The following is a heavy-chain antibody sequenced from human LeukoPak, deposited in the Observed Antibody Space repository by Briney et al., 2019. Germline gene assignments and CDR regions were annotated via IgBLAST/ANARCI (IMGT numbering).Heavy chain of an antibody. Sequence: PSETLSLTCTVSGGSIISNSYYWGWIRQPPGKGLEWIGYIDHTGSTNYNPSLNSRVTISRDTSKNHFSLELSSVTAADTAVYFCARGRVSSSSWSSTYYYYFYMDVWGKGTTVTVSS. V-gene: IGHV4-61*03. J-gene: IGHJ6*03. CDR2: IDHTGST. D-gene: IGHD6-13*01. CDR1: GGSIISNSYY. CDR3: ARGRVSSSSWSSTYYYYFYMDV.